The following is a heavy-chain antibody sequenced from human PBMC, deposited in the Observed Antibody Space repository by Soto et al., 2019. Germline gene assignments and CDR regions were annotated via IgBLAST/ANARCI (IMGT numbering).Heavy chain of an antibody. CDR3: ARDRYASYDSGTGYTNHY. V-gene: IGHV3-21*01. J-gene: IGHJ4*02. D-gene: IGHD3-3*01. CDR2: MTSSGAYI. Sequence: GGSLRLSCAASGFAFMSYTMNWVRQAPGKGPEWVSSMTSSGAYIYYADSVRGRFTISRDNAKNSLYLQLSSLSAEDTAVYYCARDRYASYDSGTGYTNHYWGRGTLVTVYS. CDR1: GFAFMSYT.